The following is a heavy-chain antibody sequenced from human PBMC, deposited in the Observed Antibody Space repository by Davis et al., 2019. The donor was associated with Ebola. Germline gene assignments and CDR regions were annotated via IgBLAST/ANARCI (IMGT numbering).Heavy chain of an antibody. V-gene: IGHV3-7*03. CDR1: GFSFGSYW. CDR2: IKQDGSEK. J-gene: IGHJ4*02. CDR3: ARAVADPKYYFDY. Sequence: PGGSLRLSCAASGFSFGSYWMSWVRQAPGKGLEWVANIKQDGSEKRYVDSVKGRFTISRDNAKNSLYLQMNSLRAEDTAVYYCARAVADPKYYFDYWGQGTLVTVSS. D-gene: IGHD6-19*01.